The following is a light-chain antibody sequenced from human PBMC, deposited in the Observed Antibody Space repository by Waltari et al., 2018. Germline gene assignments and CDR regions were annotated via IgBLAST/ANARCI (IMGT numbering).Light chain of an antibody. CDR1: QTINMY. CDR3: QQSYSTPRT. CDR2: EAS. V-gene: IGKV1-39*01. J-gene: IGKJ1*01. Sequence: DIQVTQSPSSLSASIGDRVTITCRASQTINMYLNWYQQKPGKAPNLLIYEASSLEGGVPSRFSGTASGTDFTLTINSLQPEDFATYYCQQSYSTPRTFGQGTKVEIK.